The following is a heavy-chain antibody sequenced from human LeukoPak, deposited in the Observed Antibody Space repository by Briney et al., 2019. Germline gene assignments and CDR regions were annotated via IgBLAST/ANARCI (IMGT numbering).Heavy chain of an antibody. CDR1: GRSFSGYY. V-gene: IGHV4-34*01. D-gene: IGHD3-10*01. CDR3: ARDHITMVRGGTGFDY. Sequence: SETLSLTCAVYGRSFSGYYWSWIRQPPGKGLEWIGEINHSGSTNYNPSLKSRVTISVDTSKNQFSLKLSSVTAADTAVYYCARDHITMVRGGTGFDYWGQGTLVTVSS. CDR2: INHSGST. J-gene: IGHJ4*02.